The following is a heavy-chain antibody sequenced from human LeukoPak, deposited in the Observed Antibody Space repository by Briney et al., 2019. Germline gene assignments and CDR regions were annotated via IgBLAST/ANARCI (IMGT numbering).Heavy chain of an antibody. J-gene: IGHJ4*02. V-gene: IGHV3-23*01. D-gene: IGHD5-12*01. CDR1: GFTFSSHA. CDR2: ISGSGGST. Sequence: PGGSLRLSCAASGFTFSSHAMSWVRQAPGKGLEWVSAISGSGGSTYYADSVKGRFTISRDNSKNTLYLQMNSLRAEDTAVYYCAKGGLGGYDYRSFDYWGQGTLVTVSS. CDR3: AKGGLGGYDYRSFDY.